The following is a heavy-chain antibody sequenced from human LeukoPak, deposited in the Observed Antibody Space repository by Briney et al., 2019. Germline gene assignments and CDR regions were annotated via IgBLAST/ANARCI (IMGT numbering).Heavy chain of an antibody. CDR1: GGSLSNYY. J-gene: IGHJ5*02. Sequence: SETLSLTCTVSGGSLSNYYWSWIRQPPGEGLEWIGHIYYTGRTDYNPFLKGRVTISVDTSKNQFSLKLSSVTAADTAVYYCARVRMRVLGFDLWGQGTLVTVSS. D-gene: IGHD2-8*02. V-gene: IGHV4-59*08. CDR3: ARVRMRVLGFDL. CDR2: IYYTGRT.